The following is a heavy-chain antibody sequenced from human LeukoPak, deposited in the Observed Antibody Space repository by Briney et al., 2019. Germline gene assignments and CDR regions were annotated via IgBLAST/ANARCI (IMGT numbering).Heavy chain of an antibody. CDR3: ARRSDYGGLDY. V-gene: IGHV1-2*02. J-gene: IGHJ4*02. CDR2: INSKSGGT. Sequence: ASVTVSCKASGYTFTRYYINWVRQAPGQGREWMGWINSKSGGTKYAQKFQGRGTITSDTSISTAYMELSRLRSDDTGMYYCARRSDYGGLDYWGQGTLVTVSS. CDR1: GYTFTRYY. D-gene: IGHD4-23*01.